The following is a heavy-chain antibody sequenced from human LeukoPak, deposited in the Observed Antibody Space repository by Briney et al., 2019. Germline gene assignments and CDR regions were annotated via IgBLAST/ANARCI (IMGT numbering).Heavy chain of an antibody. V-gene: IGHV3-21*01. D-gene: IGHD6-19*01. CDR3: ASTGAAVAPAFDI. Sequence: PGGSLRLSCAASGFTFSSYSMTWVRQAPGKGLEWVSSISSSSSYIYYADSVKGRFTISRDNAKNSLYLQMNNLRAEDTAVYYCASTGAAVAPAFDIWGQGTMVTVSS. CDR1: GFTFSSYS. CDR2: ISSSSSYI. J-gene: IGHJ3*02.